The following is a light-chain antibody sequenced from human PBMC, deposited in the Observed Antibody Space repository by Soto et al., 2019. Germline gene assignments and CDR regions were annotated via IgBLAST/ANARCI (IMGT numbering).Light chain of an antibody. CDR1: SSDVGAYNY. Sequence: QSALTQPASVSGSPGQSITISCTGTSSDVGAYNYVAWYQQHPGKAPKLMIHEVTNRPSGVSDRFSDSKSGNTASLTISGLQAEDEAYYHCTSYTTSSTWVFGGGTKLTVL. CDR3: TSYTTSSTWV. J-gene: IGLJ3*02. CDR2: EVT. V-gene: IGLV2-14*01.